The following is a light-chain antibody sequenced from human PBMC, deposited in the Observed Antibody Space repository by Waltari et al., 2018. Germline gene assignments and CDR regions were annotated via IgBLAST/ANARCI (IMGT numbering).Light chain of an antibody. J-gene: IGLJ3*02. CDR1: SSDIGYYNY. CDR3: SAYSTTSTWV. CDR2: DVS. Sequence: QSPLTQPASLSGSPGQSITISCSGSSSDIGYYNYVPWYQQPPDRAPKLIIYDVSYRPSGVSDRFSGSKSGNKASLTISGLQAEDEADYYCSAYSTTSTWVFGGGTKVTVL. V-gene: IGLV2-14*03.